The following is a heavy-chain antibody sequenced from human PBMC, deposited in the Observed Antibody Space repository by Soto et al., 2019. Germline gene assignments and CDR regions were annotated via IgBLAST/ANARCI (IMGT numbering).Heavy chain of an antibody. D-gene: IGHD3-9*01. Sequence: QVQLQQWGAGLLKPSETLSLTCAVYGGSFSGYYWSWIRQPPGKGLEWIGEINHSGSTNYNPSLKSRVNISVDTSKNQFSLKLSSVTAADTAVYYCARVYYDILTGYYVDYWGQGTLVTVSS. CDR1: GGSFSGYY. J-gene: IGHJ4*02. CDR2: INHSGST. V-gene: IGHV4-34*01. CDR3: ARVYYDILTGYYVDY.